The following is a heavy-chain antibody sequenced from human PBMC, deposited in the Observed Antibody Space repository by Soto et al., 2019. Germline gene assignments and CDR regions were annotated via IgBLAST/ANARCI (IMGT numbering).Heavy chain of an antibody. J-gene: IGHJ4*02. Sequence: GESLKISCKGSGYSFTNYWVAWVRQMPGKGLEWMGVFYPGDSDTRYSPSFQGQVTISGDKSISTAYLQWSGLQASDTAMYYCARGSGSYAAGFDYWGPGTLVTVSS. CDR3: ARGSGSYAAGFDY. CDR2: FYPGDSDT. V-gene: IGHV5-51*01. D-gene: IGHD1-26*01. CDR1: GYSFTNYW.